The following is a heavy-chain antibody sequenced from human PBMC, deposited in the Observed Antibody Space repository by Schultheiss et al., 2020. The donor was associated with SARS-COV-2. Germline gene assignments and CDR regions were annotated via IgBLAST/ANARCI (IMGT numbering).Heavy chain of an antibody. CDR2: ISSSSSYI. J-gene: IGHJ6*02. V-gene: IGHV3-21*01. CDR3: ARDLFLEWLLYYYYYGMDV. D-gene: IGHD3-3*01. CDR1: GFSFNNHG. Sequence: GGSLRLSCAASGFSFNNHGMHWVRQAPGKGLEWVSSISSSSSYIYYADSVKGRFTISRDNAKNSLYLQMNSLRAEDTAVYYCARDLFLEWLLYYYYYGMDVWGQGTTVTVSS.